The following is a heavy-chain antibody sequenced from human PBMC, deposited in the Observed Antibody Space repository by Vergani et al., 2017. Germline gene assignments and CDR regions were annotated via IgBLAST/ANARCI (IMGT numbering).Heavy chain of an antibody. Sequence: QVQLQESGPGLVKPSQTLSLTCTVSGGSISSGGYYWSWIRQHPGKGLEWIGYIYYSGSTYYNPSLKSRVTISVDTSKNQFSLKLSPVTAADTAVYYCARGIDPDTAMAPFDYWGQGTLVTVSS. J-gene: IGHJ4*02. CDR3: ARGIDPDTAMAPFDY. V-gene: IGHV4-31*03. CDR1: GGSISSGGYY. CDR2: IYYSGST. D-gene: IGHD5-18*01.